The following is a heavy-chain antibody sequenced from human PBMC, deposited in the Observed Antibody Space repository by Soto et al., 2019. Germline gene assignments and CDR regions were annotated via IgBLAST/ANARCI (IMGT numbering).Heavy chain of an antibody. V-gene: IGHV3-33*08. CDR3: AREPAPLGTNSYFDY. D-gene: IGHD2-8*01. CDR1: GFTFDDYA. J-gene: IGHJ4*02. Sequence: GGSLRLSCAASGFTFDDYAMHWVRQAPGKGLEWLAVIWYDGSNKYYADSVKGRFTISRDNSKNTLYLQMNSLRAEDTAVYYCAREPAPLGTNSYFDYWGLGTLVTVSS. CDR2: IWYDGSNK.